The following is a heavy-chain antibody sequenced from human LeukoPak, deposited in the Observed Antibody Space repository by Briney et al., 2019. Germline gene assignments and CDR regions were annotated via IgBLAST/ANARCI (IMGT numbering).Heavy chain of an antibody. CDR3: ARDSDSSGHYYMDYFDY. CDR2: ISSSSRDI. D-gene: IGHD3-22*01. V-gene: IGHV3-21*01. CDR1: GFTFSNFW. J-gene: IGHJ4*02. Sequence: PGGSLRLSCAASGFTFSNFWMNWVRQAPGKGLEWVSSISSSSRDINYADSVKGRFTISRDNAWNSLYLQMNSLRAEDTAVYYCARDSDSSGHYYMDYFDYWGQGALVTVSS.